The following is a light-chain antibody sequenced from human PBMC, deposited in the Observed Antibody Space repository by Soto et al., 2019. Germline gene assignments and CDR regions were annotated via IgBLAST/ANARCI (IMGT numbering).Light chain of an antibody. V-gene: IGKV3-20*01. Sequence: EIVLTQSPGTLSLSPGELATLSCRASQSVSSSYLAWYQQKPGQAPRLLIYGASSRATGVPDRFSGSGSGTDFTLTISRLEPDDFAVYYCQQYGSYPLTFGGGTKVEI. CDR3: QQYGSYPLT. CDR1: QSVSSSY. J-gene: IGKJ4*02. CDR2: GAS.